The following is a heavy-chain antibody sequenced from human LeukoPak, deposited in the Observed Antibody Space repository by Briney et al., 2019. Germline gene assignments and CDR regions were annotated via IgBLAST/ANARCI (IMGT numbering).Heavy chain of an antibody. CDR1: GFTFSSYS. CDR3: AKRTYCGSDCYFDF. CDR2: ISSSSSYI. Sequence: GGSLRLSCAASGFTFSSYSMNWVRQAPGKGLEWVSSISSSSSYIYYADSVKGRFTISRDNAKNSLYLQMNSLRAEDTAVYYCAKRTYCGSDCYFDFWGQGTLVTVSS. V-gene: IGHV3-21*01. J-gene: IGHJ4*02. D-gene: IGHD2-21*02.